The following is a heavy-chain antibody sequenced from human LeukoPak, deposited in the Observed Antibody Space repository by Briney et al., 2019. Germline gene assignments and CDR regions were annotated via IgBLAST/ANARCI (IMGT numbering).Heavy chain of an antibody. D-gene: IGHD3-22*01. CDR3: ARGSDSSGYYGPPGY. Sequence: TSETLSLTCTVSGGSISSGGYYWSWIRQHPGKGLEWIGYIYYSGSTYYNPSLKSRVTISVDTSKNQFSLKLSSVTAADTAVYYCARGSDSSGYYGPPGYWGQGTLVTVSS. J-gene: IGHJ4*02. CDR1: GGSISSGGYY. V-gene: IGHV4-31*03. CDR2: IYYSGST.